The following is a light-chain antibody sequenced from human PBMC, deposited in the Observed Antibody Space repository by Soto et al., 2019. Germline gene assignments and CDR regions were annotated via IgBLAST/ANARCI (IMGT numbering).Light chain of an antibody. CDR1: HNIERW. J-gene: IGKJ1*01. Sequence: IQMTQSPSTLSASVGDRVTITCRASHNIERWMAWYQQKPGKAPRLLINAASNLQSGVPSRFRGSGSETDFTLTIASLQPEDFATYYCQQSYTTPRTFGQGTKV. V-gene: IGKV1-39*01. CDR2: AAS. CDR3: QQSYTTPRT.